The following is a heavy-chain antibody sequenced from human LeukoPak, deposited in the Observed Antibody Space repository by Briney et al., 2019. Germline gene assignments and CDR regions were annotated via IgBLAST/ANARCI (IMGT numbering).Heavy chain of an antibody. CDR3: ARDGLITDAFDI. J-gene: IGHJ3*02. CDR1: GGSISSSSYY. V-gene: IGHV4-39*02. D-gene: IGHD2-8*01. CDR2: IYYSGST. Sequence: PSETLSLTCTVSGGSISSSSYYWGWIRQPPGKGLEWIGSIYYSGSTYYNPSLKSRVTISVDTSKNQFSLKLSSVTAADTAVYYCARDGLITDAFDIWGQGTMVTVSS.